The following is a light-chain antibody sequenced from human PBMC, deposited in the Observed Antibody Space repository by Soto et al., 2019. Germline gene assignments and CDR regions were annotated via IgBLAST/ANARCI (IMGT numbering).Light chain of an antibody. Sequence: DIQMTQSPSTLSASVGDRVTITCRASQSVSSWLAWYQQRPGKAPKLLIYKASSLESGVPSSFSGCEPGSEFTLTISGLQPDDCATYDCQHYCGYSLTFGGGTKVEIK. V-gene: IGKV1-5*03. CDR1: QSVSSW. CDR3: QHYCGYSLT. J-gene: IGKJ4*01. CDR2: KAS.